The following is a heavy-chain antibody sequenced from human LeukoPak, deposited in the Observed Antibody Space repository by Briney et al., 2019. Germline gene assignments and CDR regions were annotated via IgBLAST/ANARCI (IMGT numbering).Heavy chain of an antibody. CDR1: GYTFTSYY. Sequence: ASVKVSCKASGYTFTSYYMHWVRQAPGQGLEWMGIINPSGGSTSYAQKFQGRVTMTRDTSTSTVYMELSSLRSEDTAVYYCARGGPTLYDSSGCFDYWGQGTLVTVSS. J-gene: IGHJ4*02. D-gene: IGHD3-22*01. CDR2: INPSGGST. CDR3: ARGGPTLYDSSGCFDY. V-gene: IGHV1-46*01.